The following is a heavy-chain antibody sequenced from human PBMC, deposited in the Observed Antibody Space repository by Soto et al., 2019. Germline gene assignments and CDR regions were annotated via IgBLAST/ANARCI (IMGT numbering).Heavy chain of an antibody. J-gene: IGHJ6*02. CDR2: INPNSGGT. CDR3: AREGGSKKDYYGMDV. Sequence: ASVKVSCNASGYTFTGYYMHLVRQAPGQGLEWMGWINPNSGGTNYAQKFQGWVTMTRDTSISTAYMELSRLRSDDTAVYYCAREGGSKKDYYGMDVWGQGTTVTVS. CDR1: GYTFTGYY. V-gene: IGHV1-2*04.